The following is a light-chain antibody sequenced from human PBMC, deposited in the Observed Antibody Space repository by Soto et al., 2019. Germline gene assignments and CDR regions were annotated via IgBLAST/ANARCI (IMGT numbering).Light chain of an antibody. CDR3: SSYAGTNTVV. Sequence: QSALTQPPSASGSPGQSVTISCTGTSSDIGGYNYVSWYQQHPGKAPKVMIYEVSKRPSGVPDRFSGSKSGNTASLTVSGVQAEDEADYYCSSYAGTNTVVFGGGTKLTVL. CDR1: SSDIGGYNY. J-gene: IGLJ2*01. CDR2: EVS. V-gene: IGLV2-8*01.